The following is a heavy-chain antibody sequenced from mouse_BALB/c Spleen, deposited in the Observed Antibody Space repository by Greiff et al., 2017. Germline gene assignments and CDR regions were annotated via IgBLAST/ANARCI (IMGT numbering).Heavy chain of an antibody. CDR1: GFTFSSYT. Sequence: EVMLVESGGGLVKPGGSLKLSCAASGFTFSSYTMSWVRQTPEKRLEWVATISSGGGNTYYPDSVKVRFTISRDNAKNNLYLQMSSLRSEDTALYYCARGMIKGYFDVWGAGTTVTVSS. J-gene: IGHJ1*01. CDR3: ARGMIKGYFDV. CDR2: ISSGGGNT. D-gene: IGHD2-4*01. V-gene: IGHV5-9*03.